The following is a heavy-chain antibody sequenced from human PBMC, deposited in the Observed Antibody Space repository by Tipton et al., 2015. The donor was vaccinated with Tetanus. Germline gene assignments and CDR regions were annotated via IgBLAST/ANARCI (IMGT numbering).Heavy chain of an antibody. CDR1: GFTFSSYA. CDR3: AKEGHSSPTTPYIDY. D-gene: IGHD6-13*01. J-gene: IGHJ4*02. Sequence: CAASGFTFSSYAMTWVRQAPGKGLEWVSAISGSGDTTYYPDSVKGRFAISRDNSKNTLYLQMNSLRGEDAAVYYCAKEGHSSPTTPYIDYWGQGTLVTVSP. V-gene: IGHV3-23*01. CDR2: ISGSGDTT.